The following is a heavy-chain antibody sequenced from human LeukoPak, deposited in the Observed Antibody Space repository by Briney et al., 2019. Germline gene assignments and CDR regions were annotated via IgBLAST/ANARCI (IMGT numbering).Heavy chain of an antibody. Sequence: TPSETLSLTCTVSGYSISTLANWGWIRQPPGKGLEWIGYIYYSGSTYYNPSLKSRVTISVDTSKNQFSLKLSSVTAADTAVYYCARDGVGATAGAFDIWGQGTMVTVSS. CDR2: IYYSGST. J-gene: IGHJ3*02. CDR1: GYSISTLAN. D-gene: IGHD1-26*01. CDR3: ARDGVGATAGAFDI. V-gene: IGHV4-30-4*08.